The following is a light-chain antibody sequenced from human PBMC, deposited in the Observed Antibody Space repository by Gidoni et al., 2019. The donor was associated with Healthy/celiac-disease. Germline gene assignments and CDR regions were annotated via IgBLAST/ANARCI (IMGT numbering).Light chain of an antibody. CDR3: QQRSNWPRCC. V-gene: IGKV3-11*01. J-gene: IGKJ2*04. CDR1: QSVSSY. Sequence: EIVLTQSPATLSLSPGERATLSCRASQSVSSYLAWYQQKPGQAPRLLIYDAPNRATGIPARFSGSGSGTDFTLTISRLEPEDFAVYYCQQRSNWPRCCVGQGTKLEIK. CDR2: DAP.